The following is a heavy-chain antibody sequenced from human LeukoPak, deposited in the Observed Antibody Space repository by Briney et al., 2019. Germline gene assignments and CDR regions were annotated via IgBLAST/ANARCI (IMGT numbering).Heavy chain of an antibody. CDR1: GFTFSTYA. Sequence: TGGSLRLSCAASGFTFSTYAMSWVRQAPGKGVKWVSSISGSGGSTYYADSVKGRFTISRDNSKNTLYLQMNSLRVEDTAVYYCANGGLWLPTRTAWGQGTLVTVSS. CDR3: ANGGLWLPTRTA. D-gene: IGHD3-22*01. J-gene: IGHJ5*02. V-gene: IGHV3-23*01. CDR2: ISGSGGST.